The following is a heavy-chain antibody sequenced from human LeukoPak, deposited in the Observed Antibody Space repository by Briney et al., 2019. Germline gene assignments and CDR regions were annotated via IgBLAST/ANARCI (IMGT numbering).Heavy chain of an antibody. CDR3: ARRYCSSTSCTNWFDP. CDR2: IYHSGST. Sequence: SQTLSLTCTVSGGSISSGGYYWSWIRQPPGKGLEWIGYIYHSGSTYYNPSLKSRVTISVDRSKNQFSLKLSSVTAADTAVYYCARRYCSSTSCTNWFDPWGQGTLVTVSS. CDR1: GGSISSGGYY. V-gene: IGHV4-30-2*01. D-gene: IGHD2-2*01. J-gene: IGHJ5*02.